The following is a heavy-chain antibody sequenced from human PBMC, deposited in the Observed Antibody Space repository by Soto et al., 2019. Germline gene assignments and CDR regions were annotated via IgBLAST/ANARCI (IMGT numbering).Heavy chain of an antibody. V-gene: IGHV1-24*01. J-gene: IGHJ6*02. CDR1: GYTLTELS. Sequence: GASVKVSCKVSGYTLTELSRHWVRQAPVKGLEWMGGFDPEDGETIYAQKFQGIVTVTEDTSTDTAYMELCSLRSEDTAVYYCASSSLGVTTPNYYYGMDVWGQGTTVTVSS. CDR2: FDPEDGET. D-gene: IGHD4-4*01. CDR3: ASSSLGVTTPNYYYGMDV.